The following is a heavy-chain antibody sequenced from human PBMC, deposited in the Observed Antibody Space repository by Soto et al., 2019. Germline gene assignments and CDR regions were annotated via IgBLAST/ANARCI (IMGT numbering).Heavy chain of an antibody. CDR1: GGTIRSPDW. V-gene: IGHV4-4*01. Sequence: XGTLYITCGVSGGTIRSPDWWTCVRQPPGKGLEWIGEIFQSGSTNYTPSLESRVTISVDKSKNQFSLTLTSVTAADTAVYFCARGRGRYSSGWSWFDPWGQGILVTVSS. J-gene: IGHJ5*02. D-gene: IGHD6-19*01. CDR3: ARGRGRYSSGWSWFDP. CDR2: IFQSGST.